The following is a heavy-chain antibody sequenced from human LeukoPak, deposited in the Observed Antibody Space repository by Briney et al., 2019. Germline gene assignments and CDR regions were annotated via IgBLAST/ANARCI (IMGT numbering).Heavy chain of an antibody. Sequence: GGSLRLSCTVSGFTVSSNSMSWVRQAPGKGLEWVSFIYSDNTHYSDSVKGRFTISRDNSKNTLYLQMNSLRAEDTAVYYCARGKGLTFFDIWGQGTMVTVSS. CDR3: ARGKGLTFFDI. J-gene: IGHJ3*02. CDR1: GFTVSSNS. V-gene: IGHV3-53*01. CDR2: IYSDNT.